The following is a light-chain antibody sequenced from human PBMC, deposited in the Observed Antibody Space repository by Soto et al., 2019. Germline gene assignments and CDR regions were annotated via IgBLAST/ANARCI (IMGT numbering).Light chain of an antibody. V-gene: IGKV3-20*01. Sequence: EIVFTQSPCTLSLSPGERATLSCRASQSVSSNFLAWYQQKPGQAPRLLIYGASNRATGFPDRFSGSGSGTDFTLTITRLEPEDFAVYFCQQYGSSPRTFGQGTKVDIK. CDR3: QQYGSSPRT. CDR2: GAS. CDR1: QSVSSNF. J-gene: IGKJ1*01.